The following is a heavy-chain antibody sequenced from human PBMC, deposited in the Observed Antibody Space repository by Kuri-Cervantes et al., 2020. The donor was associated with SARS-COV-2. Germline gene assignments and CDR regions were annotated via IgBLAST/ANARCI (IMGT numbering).Heavy chain of an antibody. Sequence: SETLSLTCAVYGGSFSGYYWSWIRQPPGKGLEWIGEINHSGSTNYNPSLKSRVTVSVDTSMNHFSLKLSSVTAADTAVYYCASGGYSGYDTGDYWGQGTRVTCSS. CDR1: GGSFSGYY. V-gene: IGHV4-34*01. J-gene: IGHJ4*02. CDR3: ASGGYSGYDTGDY. CDR2: INHSGST. D-gene: IGHD5-12*01.